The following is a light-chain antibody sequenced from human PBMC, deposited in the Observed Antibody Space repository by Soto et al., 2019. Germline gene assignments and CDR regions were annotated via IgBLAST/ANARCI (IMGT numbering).Light chain of an antibody. J-gene: IGKJ2*01. V-gene: IGKV1-39*01. CDR3: QQSFSTPPT. CDR2: LTS. CDR1: QSVSNS. Sequence: DIQMTQSPSSLSASVGDRVTIACRASQSVSNSVNWFQQKAGRAPRLLIFLTSKLQSGVPSRFTGSGSGTDFTLTISSLQPEDSATYFCQQSFSTPPTFVQGTKLKIK.